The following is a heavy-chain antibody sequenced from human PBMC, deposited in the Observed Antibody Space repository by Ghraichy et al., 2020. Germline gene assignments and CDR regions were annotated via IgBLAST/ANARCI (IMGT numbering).Heavy chain of an antibody. D-gene: IGHD2-15*01. CDR2: IYHSGSTNYNPSLRSP. V-gene: IGHV4-4*02. Sequence: GSLRLSCAVSGGSISSRDWWSWVRQPPGKGLEWIGEIYHSGSTNYNPSLRSPNYNPSLRSRVTISVDTSKNQFSLKLRSVTAADTAVYYCATQLLHDAFDIWGQGTMVTVSS. J-gene: IGHJ3*02. CDR3: ATQLLHDAFDI. CDR1: GGSISSRDW.